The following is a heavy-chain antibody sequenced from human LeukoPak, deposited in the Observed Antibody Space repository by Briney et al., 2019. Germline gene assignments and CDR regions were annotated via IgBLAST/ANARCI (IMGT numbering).Heavy chain of an antibody. Sequence: GGSLRLSCAASGFTFSSYGMHWVRQAPGKGLEWVAFIRYDGSNKYYADSVKGRFTISRDNSKNTLYLQMGSLRAEDMAVYYCARDQKWDPEGVDYWGQGTLVTVSS. V-gene: IGHV3-30*02. D-gene: IGHD1-26*01. CDR2: IRYDGSNK. CDR1: GFTFSSYG. J-gene: IGHJ4*02. CDR3: ARDQKWDPEGVDY.